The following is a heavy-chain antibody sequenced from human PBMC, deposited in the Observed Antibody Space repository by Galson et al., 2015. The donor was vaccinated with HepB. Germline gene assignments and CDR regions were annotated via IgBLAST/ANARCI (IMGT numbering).Heavy chain of an antibody. CDR3: ARHYAEWYYYGSGSYYDY. CDR1: GYSFTSYW. V-gene: IGHV5-51*01. J-gene: IGHJ4*02. D-gene: IGHD3-10*01. CDR2: IYPGDSDT. Sequence: QSGAEVKKPGESLKISCKGSGYSFTSYWIGWVRQMPGKGLEWMGIIYPGDSDTRYSPSFQGQVTISADKSISTAYLQWSSLKASDTAMYYCARHYAEWYYYGSGSYYDYWGQGTLVTVSS.